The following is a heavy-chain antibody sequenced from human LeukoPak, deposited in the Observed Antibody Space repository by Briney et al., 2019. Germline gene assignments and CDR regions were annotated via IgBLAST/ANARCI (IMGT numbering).Heavy chain of an antibody. CDR1: GGSISSYY. CDR2: IYYSGST. CDR3: ARDSDSSCWYSFRFDP. D-gene: IGHD6-13*01. Sequence: SETLSLTCTVSGGSISSYYWSWIRQPPGKGLEWIGYIYYSGSTNYNPSLKSRVTISVDTSKNQFSLKLSSVTAADTAVYYCARDSDSSCWYSFRFDPWGQGTLVTVSS. V-gene: IGHV4-59*01. J-gene: IGHJ5*02.